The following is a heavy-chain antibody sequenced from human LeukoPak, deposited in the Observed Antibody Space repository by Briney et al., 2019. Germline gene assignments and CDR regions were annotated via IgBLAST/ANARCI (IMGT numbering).Heavy chain of an antibody. Sequence: GGSLRLSCAASGFTFSSYEMNWVRQAPGKGLEWVSYISSSGSTIYYADSVKGRFTISRDNAKNSLYLQMNSLRDEDTAVYYCAIIYDSSGYDDYWGQGTLVTVSS. D-gene: IGHD3-22*01. V-gene: IGHV3-48*03. CDR1: GFTFSSYE. J-gene: IGHJ4*02. CDR3: AIIYDSSGYDDY. CDR2: ISSSGSTI.